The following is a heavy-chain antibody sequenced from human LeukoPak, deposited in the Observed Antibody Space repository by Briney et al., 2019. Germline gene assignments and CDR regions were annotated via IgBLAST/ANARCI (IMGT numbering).Heavy chain of an antibody. D-gene: IGHD5/OR15-5a*01. V-gene: IGHV2-5*01. CDR2: IYSNGDK. J-gene: IGHJ4*02. Sequence: SGPTLVNPTQTLTLTCTFSGFSLSTSGVTVGWIRQPPGKALECLAVIYSNGDKRYSPSLKSRLTITKDTSKNQVVLTMTNMDPVDTATYYCAHRRVSVTSTYFDYWGQGTLVTVSS. CDR3: AHRRVSVTSTYFDY. CDR1: GFSLSTSGVT.